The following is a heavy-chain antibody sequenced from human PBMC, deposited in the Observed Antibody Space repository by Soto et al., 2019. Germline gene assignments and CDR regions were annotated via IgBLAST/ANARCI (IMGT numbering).Heavy chain of an antibody. CDR1: GYSFTIY. CDR2: IYNDGTT. V-gene: IGHV3-53*01. Sequence: PGESLKISCKGSGYSFTIYMAWVRQAPGKGLEWASVIYNDGTTYYSQSVEGRFTISRDTSKNTLYLQMDRLRDEDTAVYYCVRPLPSGQTHARDVWGQGTTVTVSS. J-gene: IGHJ6*02. D-gene: IGHD3-10*01. CDR3: VRPLPSGQTHARDV.